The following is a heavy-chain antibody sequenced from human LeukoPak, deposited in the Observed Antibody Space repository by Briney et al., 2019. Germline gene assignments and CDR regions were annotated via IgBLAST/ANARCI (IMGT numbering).Heavy chain of an antibody. CDR2: LSHSGSS. CDR1: GGSVSSYY. CDR3: ARARYANAWYAFDI. Sequence: SETLSLTCTVSGGSVSSYYWSWIRRPPGRGLEWIAYLSHSGSSDSNPSLTSRVTTLVDTSKNQFSLKLTSVTAADTAVYYCARARYANAWYAFDIWGPGTLVTVSS. J-gene: IGHJ3*02. V-gene: IGHV4-59*02. D-gene: IGHD2-2*01.